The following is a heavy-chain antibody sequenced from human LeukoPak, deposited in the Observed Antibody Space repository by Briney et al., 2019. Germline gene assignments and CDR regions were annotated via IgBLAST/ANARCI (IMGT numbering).Heavy chain of an antibody. CDR2: IHYSGST. V-gene: IGHV4-59*01. J-gene: IGHJ3*02. Sequence: SETLSLTCTVSGGSISSYYWSWIRQPPGKGLEWIGYIHYSGSTNYNPSLKSRVTISVDTSKNQFSLKLSSVTAADTAVYYCVRGKNAFDIWGQGTMVTVSS. CDR1: GGSISSYY. CDR3: VRGKNAFDI. D-gene: IGHD3-16*01.